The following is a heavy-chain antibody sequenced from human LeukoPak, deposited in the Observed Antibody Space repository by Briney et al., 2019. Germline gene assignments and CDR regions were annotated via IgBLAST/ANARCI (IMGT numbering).Heavy chain of an antibody. CDR1: GGSISSSNYY. V-gene: IGHV4-39*01. Sequence: SETLSPTCTVFGGSISSSNYYWDWIRQPPGEGLEWIGSIYYSGSTDYNPSLKSRVTISVDTSKNQFSLKVTSVTASDTAVYYCARRAYSSFPYYFDFWGQGTLVTVSS. D-gene: IGHD6-6*01. J-gene: IGHJ4*02. CDR2: IYYSGST. CDR3: ARRAYSSFPYYFDF.